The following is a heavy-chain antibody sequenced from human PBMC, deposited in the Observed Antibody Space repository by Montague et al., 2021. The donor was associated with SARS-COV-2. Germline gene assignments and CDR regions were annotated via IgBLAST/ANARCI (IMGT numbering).Heavy chain of an antibody. CDR1: GGSISSYY. CDR3: ARVSRITIFGVVGWFDP. V-gene: IGHV4-59*01. Sequence: SETLSLTCTVSGGSISSYYWSWIRQPPGKGLEWIGNIYYSGSTNYNPSXXSRVTISVDTSKNQFSLKLSYVTAADTAVYYCARVSRITIFGVVGWFDPWGQGTLITDSS. J-gene: IGHJ5*02. D-gene: IGHD3-3*01. CDR2: IYYSGST.